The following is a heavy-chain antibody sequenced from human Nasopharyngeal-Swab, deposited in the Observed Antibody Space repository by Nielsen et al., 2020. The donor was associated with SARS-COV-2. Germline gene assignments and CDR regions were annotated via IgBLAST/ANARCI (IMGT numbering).Heavy chain of an antibody. CDR2: IYSGGST. CDR3: ASSGEQQLVPDY. J-gene: IGHJ4*02. Sequence: GESLKISCAASGFTVSSNYMSWVRQAPGKGLEWVSVIYSGGSTYYADSVKGRFTISRDNSKSTLYLQMNSLRAEDTAVYYCASSGEQQLVPDYWGQGTLVTASS. CDR1: GFTVSSNY. D-gene: IGHD6-13*01. V-gene: IGHV3-66*01.